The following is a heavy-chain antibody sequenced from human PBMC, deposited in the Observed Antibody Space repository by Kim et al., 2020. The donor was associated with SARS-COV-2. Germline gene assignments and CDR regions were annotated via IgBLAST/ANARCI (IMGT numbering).Heavy chain of an antibody. CDR3: ARGIRPDCSSTSCSPYGMDV. Sequence: GGSLRLSCAASGFTFSDYYMSWIRQAPGKGLEWVSYISSSGSTIYYADSVKGRFTISRDNAKNSLYLQMNSLRAEDTAVYYCARGIRPDCSSTSCSPYGMDVWGQGTTVTVSS. V-gene: IGHV3-11*04. D-gene: IGHD2-2*01. CDR1: GFTFSDYY. J-gene: IGHJ6*02. CDR2: ISSSGSTI.